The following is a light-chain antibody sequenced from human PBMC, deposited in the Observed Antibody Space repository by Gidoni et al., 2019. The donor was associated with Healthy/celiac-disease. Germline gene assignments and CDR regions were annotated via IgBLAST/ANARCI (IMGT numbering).Light chain of an antibody. V-gene: IGKV3-20*01. CDR2: DAS. J-gene: IGKJ1*01. CDR3: QQYGSSPSGT. Sequence: EIVLTQSPGTLSLSPGERATLSCRASQSVSSSYLAWYQQKPGQAPRLLIYDASSRATGIPDRCSGSGSGTDFTITISRMEPEDFAVYYCQQYGSSPSGTFGQGTKVEIK. CDR1: QSVSSSY.